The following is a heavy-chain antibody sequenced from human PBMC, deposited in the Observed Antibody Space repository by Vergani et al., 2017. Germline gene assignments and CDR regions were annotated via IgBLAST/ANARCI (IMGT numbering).Heavy chain of an antibody. D-gene: IGHD3-10*01. V-gene: IGHV3-74*01. CDR2: IKSDGSIT. CDR3: ARDYGSGPPQSRRLLYDIGWFDP. Sequence: EVQLVESGGGLIHPGGSLRLSCEGSGFSFSGYWMHWVRQSPEKGLVWVSRIKSDGSITNYADSVKGRFTISRDNAKNTLYLEMNSLRGDDTAVYYCARDYGSGPPQSRRLLYDIGWFDPGGQGTLVTVSS. CDR1: GFSFSGYW. J-gene: IGHJ5*02.